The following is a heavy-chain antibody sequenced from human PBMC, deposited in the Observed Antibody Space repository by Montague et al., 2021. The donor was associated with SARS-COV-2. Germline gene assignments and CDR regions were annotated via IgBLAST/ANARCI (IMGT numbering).Heavy chain of an antibody. CDR2: ISSSSRDI. D-gene: IGHD2-21*01. CDR3: ARERRVVGTGYYYGMDV. J-gene: IGHJ6*02. CDR1: GFTFSNYN. Sequence: SLRLSCAASGFTFSNYNMSWIRQAPGKGLEWVSSISSSSRDIYYADSVKGRFTISRDNAENSLYLQMNSLRAEDTAVYYCARERRVVGTGYYYGMDVWGPGTTVIVSS. V-gene: IGHV3-11*05.